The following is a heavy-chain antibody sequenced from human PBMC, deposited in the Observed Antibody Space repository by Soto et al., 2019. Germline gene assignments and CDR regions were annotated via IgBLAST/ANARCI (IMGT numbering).Heavy chain of an antibody. CDR1: SGSISSGGYS. CDR2: IYYGVTT. Sequence: QVQLQESGPGLVKPSQTLSLTCTVSSGSISSGGYSWSWIRQHPGKGLEWIGYIYYGVTTYYNTSVNSRVTISVDPSKNQFSMKLSSVTVADTAVYYCARVPPGLHGDYAGYVDYWGQGTLVTVSS. V-gene: IGHV4-31*03. CDR3: ARVPPGLHGDYAGYVDY. D-gene: IGHD4-17*01. J-gene: IGHJ4*02.